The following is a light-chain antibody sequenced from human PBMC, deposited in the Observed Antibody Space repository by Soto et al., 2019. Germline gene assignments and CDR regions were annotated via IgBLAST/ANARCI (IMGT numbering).Light chain of an antibody. CDR1: QSVRSF. V-gene: IGKV3-11*01. J-gene: IGKJ4*01. CDR2: DAS. CDR3: QQGSDWPLT. Sequence: EIVLTQSPATLSLSPGERATLSCRASQSVRSFLAWYQQKPGQAPRLLIYDASNRATDIPARFSGSGSGTDFTLTSSSLEPEDFALYYCQQGSDWPLTFGGGTKVEIK.